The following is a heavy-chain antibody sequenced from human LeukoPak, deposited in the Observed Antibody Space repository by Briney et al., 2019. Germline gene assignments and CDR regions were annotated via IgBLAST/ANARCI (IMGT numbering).Heavy chain of an antibody. D-gene: IGHD2-2*01. CDR3: AKGYCSSSSCNVDY. V-gene: IGHV3-9*01. J-gene: IGHJ4*02. Sequence: GGSLRLSCAASGFIFDDYAMHWVRQAPGKGLEWVSGISWNSGSIVYADSVKGRFTISRDNAKNSLYLQMNSLRAEDTALYYCAKGYCSSSSCNVDYWGQGTLVTVSS. CDR2: ISWNSGSI. CDR1: GFIFDDYA.